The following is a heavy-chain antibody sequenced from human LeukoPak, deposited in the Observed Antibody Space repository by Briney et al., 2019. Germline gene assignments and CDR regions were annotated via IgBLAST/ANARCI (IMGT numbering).Heavy chain of an antibody. Sequence: GGSLRLSCAASGFTFNSYVMSWVRQAPGKGLEWVSAISVSGGTTYYADSVKGRFTISRDNSKNTLYLQMNSLRAEDTAVYYCAKGAGYSSGWYLWFDPWGQGALVPVSS. CDR1: GFTFNSYV. V-gene: IGHV3-23*01. CDR2: ISVSGGTT. CDR3: AKGAGYSSGWYLWFDP. D-gene: IGHD6-19*01. J-gene: IGHJ5*02.